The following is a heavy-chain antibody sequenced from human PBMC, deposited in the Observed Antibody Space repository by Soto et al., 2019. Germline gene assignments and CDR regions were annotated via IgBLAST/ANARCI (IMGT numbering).Heavy chain of an antibody. CDR1: GGSISSSSYY. Sequence: QLQLQESGPGLVKPSETLSLTCTVSGGSISSSSYYWGWIRQPPGKGREWIGSIYYSGSTYYNPSLKSRVTISVDTSKNQFSLKLSSVTAADTAVYYCTRHGWYGDWFDPWGQGTLVTVSS. J-gene: IGHJ5*02. D-gene: IGHD6-19*01. CDR3: TRHGWYGDWFDP. CDR2: IYYSGST. V-gene: IGHV4-39*01.